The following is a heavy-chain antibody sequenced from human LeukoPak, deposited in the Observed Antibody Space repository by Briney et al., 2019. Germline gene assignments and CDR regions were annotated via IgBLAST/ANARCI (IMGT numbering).Heavy chain of an antibody. D-gene: IGHD2-15*01. Sequence: PSETLSLTCTVSGGSISSYSWSWIRQPPGKGLEWIGYIYYSGSTNYNPSLKSRVTISVDTSKNQFSLKLSSVTAADTAVYYCARRIERYNYYGMDVWGQGTTVTVSS. CDR1: GGSISSYS. J-gene: IGHJ6*02. CDR2: IYYSGST. V-gene: IGHV4-59*08. CDR3: ARRIERYNYYGMDV.